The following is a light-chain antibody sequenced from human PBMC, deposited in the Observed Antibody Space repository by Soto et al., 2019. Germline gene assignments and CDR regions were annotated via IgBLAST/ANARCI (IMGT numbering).Light chain of an antibody. CDR2: KVS. V-gene: IGKV2-30*01. CDR3: MQGTNWRT. Sequence: DVVLTQSPLSLPVTLGQPASISCRSSQSLVFSDGNTYLNWFHQRPGQSPSRLIYKVSNRDSGVPDRFSGSGSGTDFTLKISRVVSEDVGVYYCMQGTNWRTFGQGTKVDIK. J-gene: IGKJ1*01. CDR1: QSLVFSDGNTY.